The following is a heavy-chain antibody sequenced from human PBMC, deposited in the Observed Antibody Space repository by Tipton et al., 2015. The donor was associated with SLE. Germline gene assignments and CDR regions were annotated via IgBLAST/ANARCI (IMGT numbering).Heavy chain of an antibody. J-gene: IGHJ4*02. Sequence: TLSLTCTVSGGSISSHYWSWIRQPPGKGLEWIGSIYYSGSTYYNPSLKSRVTISVDTSKNQFSLKLSSVTAADTAVYYCARQGGGWYSYWGQGTLVTVSS. V-gene: IGHV4-59*04. CDR3: ARQGGGWYSY. CDR2: IYYSGST. CDR1: GGSISSHY. D-gene: IGHD6-19*01.